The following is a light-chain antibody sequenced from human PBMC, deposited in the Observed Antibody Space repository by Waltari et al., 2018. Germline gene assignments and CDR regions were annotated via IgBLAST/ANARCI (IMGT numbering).Light chain of an antibody. Sequence: IVLTHAPAPLSLSPGARANLSCSASQSVSSYLAWYQQKPGQAPRLLIYDASNRATGIPARFSGSGSGTDFTLTISSLQPDDFATYYCQQYNGYPTFGQGTRVVIK. CDR3: QQYNGYPT. CDR1: QSVSSY. V-gene: IGKV3-11*01. J-gene: IGKJ1*01. CDR2: DAS.